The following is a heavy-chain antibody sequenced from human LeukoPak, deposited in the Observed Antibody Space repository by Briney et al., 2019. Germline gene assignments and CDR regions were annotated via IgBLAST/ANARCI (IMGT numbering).Heavy chain of an antibody. V-gene: IGHV4-4*02. CDR2: IYHSGXX. J-gene: IGHJ4*02. Sequence: SGTLSLTCAVSGGSISXXNWWSWVRQPPGKGLXXXXXIYHSGXXXXXXXXXXXXTISVXKSKNQFSLKLSSVTAADTAVYYCARVGGMVYASKYFDYWGQGTLVTVSS. CDR1: GGSISXXNW. D-gene: IGHD2-8*01. CDR3: ARVGGMVYASKYFDY.